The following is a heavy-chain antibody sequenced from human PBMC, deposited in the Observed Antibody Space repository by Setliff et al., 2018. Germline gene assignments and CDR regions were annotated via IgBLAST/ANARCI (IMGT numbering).Heavy chain of an antibody. D-gene: IGHD3-9*01. CDR3: ARVNDIFTGHYASFEY. J-gene: IGHJ4*02. CDR2: IDPNDSYT. Sequence: PGESLKISCKGSGYSFSNFWITWVRQKPGKGLEWIGRIDPNDSYTKYSPSFEGHVTMSADKSTRTAFLQWNSLRASDTAVYYCARVNDIFTGHYASFEYWGQGTVVTVSS. V-gene: IGHV5-10-1*01. CDR1: GYSFSNFW.